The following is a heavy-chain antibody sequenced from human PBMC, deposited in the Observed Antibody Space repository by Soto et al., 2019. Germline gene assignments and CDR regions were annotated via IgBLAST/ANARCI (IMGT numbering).Heavy chain of an antibody. CDR2: ISGSGGST. Sequence: GGSLRLSCAASGFTFSSYAMSWVRQAPGKGPEWVSAISGSGGSTYYADSVKGRFTISRDNSKNTLYLQMNSLRAEDTAVYYCAADDFWSGSLYWGQGTLVTVSS. CDR1: GFTFSSYA. J-gene: IGHJ4*02. V-gene: IGHV3-23*01. CDR3: AADDFWSGSLY. D-gene: IGHD3-3*01.